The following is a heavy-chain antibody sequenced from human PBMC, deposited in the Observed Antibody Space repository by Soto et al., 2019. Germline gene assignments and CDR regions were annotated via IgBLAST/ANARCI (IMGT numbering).Heavy chain of an antibody. CDR2: IGSAGDT. V-gene: IGHV3-13*01. CDR3: ARGYLGSFDY. Sequence: EVQLVESGGGLLQPGGSLNPPCAASGFTFSSYAVPWVRQPPGKGLEWVSVIGSAGDTYYPGSVKGRFTISRENAKNSLYLQMNSLRAEDTAVYYCARGYLGSFDYWGQGTLVTVSS. J-gene: IGHJ4*02. D-gene: IGHD7-27*01. CDR1: GFTFSSYA.